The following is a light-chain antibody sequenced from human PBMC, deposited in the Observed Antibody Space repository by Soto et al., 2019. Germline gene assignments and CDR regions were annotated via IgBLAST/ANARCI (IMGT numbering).Light chain of an antibody. V-gene: IGLV2-14*01. Sequence: QSFLTQLASVSGSPGPSLTISCTGTSIDIAPYNYVSWYQQHPGKAPKLIIYEVSYRPSGISNRFSGSKSGNTASLTISGLQAEDEADYYCSSYTSSTNYVFGTGTKVTVL. J-gene: IGLJ1*01. CDR1: SIDIAPYNY. CDR3: SSYTSSTNYV. CDR2: EVS.